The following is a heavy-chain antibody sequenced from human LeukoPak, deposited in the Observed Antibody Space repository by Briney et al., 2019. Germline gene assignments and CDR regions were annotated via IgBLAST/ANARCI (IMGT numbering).Heavy chain of an antibody. CDR1: GFTFSSYS. CDR2: ISSSSSYI. D-gene: IGHD2-2*01. Sequence: GGSLRLSCAASGFTFSSYSMNWVRQAPGKGLEWVSSISSSSSYIYYADSVKGRFTISRDNAKNSLYLQINSLRAEDTAVYYCARDQYQYYYGMDVWGQGTTVTVSS. CDR3: ARDQYQYYYGMDV. J-gene: IGHJ6*02. V-gene: IGHV3-21*01.